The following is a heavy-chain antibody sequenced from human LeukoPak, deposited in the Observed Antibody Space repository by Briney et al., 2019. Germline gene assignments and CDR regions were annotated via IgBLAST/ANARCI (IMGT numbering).Heavy chain of an antibody. Sequence: SETLSLTCTVSGGSISSSSYYWGWIRQPPGKGLEWIGSIYYSGSTYYNPSLKSRVTISVDTSKNQFSLKLSSVTAADTAVYYCARHDGWLQAPFDIWGQGTMVTVSS. CDR3: ARHDGWLQAPFDI. J-gene: IGHJ3*02. V-gene: IGHV4-39*01. CDR1: GGSISSSSYY. D-gene: IGHD5-24*01. CDR2: IYYSGST.